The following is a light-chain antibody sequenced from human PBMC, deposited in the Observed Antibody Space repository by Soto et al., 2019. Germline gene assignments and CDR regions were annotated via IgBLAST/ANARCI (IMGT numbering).Light chain of an antibody. CDR2: STS. Sequence: QSVVTQEPSLTVSPGGTGTLTCASSTGAVTSGYYPNWFQQKPGQAPRALMYSTSNKHSWTPARFSGSLLGGKAALTLSGVQPEDEAEYYCLLYYGGAQFWVFGGGTKVTVL. J-gene: IGLJ3*02. CDR1: TGAVTSGYY. V-gene: IGLV7-43*01. CDR3: LLYYGGAQFWV.